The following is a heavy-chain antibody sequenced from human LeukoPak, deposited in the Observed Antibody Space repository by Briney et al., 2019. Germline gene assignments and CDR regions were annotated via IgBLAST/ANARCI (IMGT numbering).Heavy chain of an antibody. Sequence: GGSLRLSCAASGFIFSSYGMNWVRQAPGKGLEWVSSISGSSTFIYYADSMKGRFTISRDNANNSLYLQINSLRAEDTAVYYCARSERVVVLASAPSYFDFWGLGTLVTVSS. CDR2: ISGSSTFI. CDR1: GFIFSSYG. CDR3: ARSERVVVLASAPSYFDF. V-gene: IGHV3-21*01. D-gene: IGHD2-15*01. J-gene: IGHJ4*02.